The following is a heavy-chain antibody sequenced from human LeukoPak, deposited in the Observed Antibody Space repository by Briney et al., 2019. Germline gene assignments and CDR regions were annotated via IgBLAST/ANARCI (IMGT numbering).Heavy chain of an antibody. V-gene: IGHV3-48*04. CDR3: ARALIGWFGELAKDGSGAFDI. Sequence: GGCLRLSCAASGFTLSDYSMNWVRQAPGKGLEWVSYMIRSVSTIYYADSVKGRFTISRDNAKNALYLQMNSLRAEDTAVYYCARALIGWFGELAKDGSGAFDIWGQGTMVTAFS. CDR2: MIRSVSTI. CDR1: GFTLSDYS. D-gene: IGHD3-10*01. J-gene: IGHJ3*02.